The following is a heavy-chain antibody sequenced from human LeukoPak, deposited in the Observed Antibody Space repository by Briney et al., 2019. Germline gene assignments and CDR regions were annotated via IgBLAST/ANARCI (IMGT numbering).Heavy chain of an antibody. Sequence: GGSLRLSCAASGLTFSSYAMSWVRQAPGKGLEWVSGISGSGGSTYYADSVKGRFTISRDNSKNTLYLQMNSLRAEDTAVYYCARDLAWDLDYWGQGTLVTVSS. CDR1: GLTFSSYA. CDR3: ARDLAWDLDY. D-gene: IGHD1-26*01. V-gene: IGHV3-23*01. CDR2: ISGSGGST. J-gene: IGHJ4*02.